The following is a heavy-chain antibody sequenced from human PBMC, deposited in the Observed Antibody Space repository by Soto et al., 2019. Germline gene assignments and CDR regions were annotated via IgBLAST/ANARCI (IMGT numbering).Heavy chain of an antibody. V-gene: IGHV2-5*02. D-gene: IGHD6-13*01. CDR1: GFAFTTTGGG. CDR3: APRSAPGLGVPGTLDS. Sequence: QITLKESGPTLVKPTQTLTLTCTFSGFAFTTTGGGVGWIRQPPGKALEWLELIYWDDDKRYSPSLKSRLTITRHTSQTQPILTMTTMDTVNTATYYGAPRSAPGLGVPGTLDSWGQGILLTVS. CDR2: IYWDDDK. J-gene: IGHJ4*02.